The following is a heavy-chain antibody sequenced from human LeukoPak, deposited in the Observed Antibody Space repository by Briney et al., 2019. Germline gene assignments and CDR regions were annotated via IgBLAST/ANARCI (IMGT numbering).Heavy chain of an antibody. CDR2: IATDGGER. CDR3: ARPGYSSSSYFDY. D-gene: IGHD6-6*01. V-gene: IGHV3-30-3*01. J-gene: IGHJ4*02. Sequence: GGSLRLSCAGSGFSFSYYVMHWVRQAPGKGLEWVALIATDGGERYYADSVKGRFTISRDNSKNTLYLQMNSLRAEDTAVYYCARPGYSSSSYFDYWGQGTLVTVSS. CDR1: GFSFSYYV.